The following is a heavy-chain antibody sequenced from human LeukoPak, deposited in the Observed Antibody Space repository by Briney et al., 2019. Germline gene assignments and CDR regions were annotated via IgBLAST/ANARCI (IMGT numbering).Heavy chain of an antibody. CDR2: INPNSGGT. J-gene: IGHJ6*02. Sequence: ASVKVSCKASGYTFTGYYMHWVRQAPGQGLEWMGWINPNSGGTNYAQKFQGRVTMTIETSTSTVYMELRTLKNDDTAVYYCARDAGDGMDVWGLGTTVIVSS. CDR3: ARDAGDGMDV. CDR1: GYTFTGYY. V-gene: IGHV1-2*02.